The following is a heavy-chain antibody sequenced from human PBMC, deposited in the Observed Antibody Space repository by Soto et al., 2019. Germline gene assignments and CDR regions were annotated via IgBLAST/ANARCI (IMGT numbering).Heavy chain of an antibody. CDR3: ARHGGYCSSTSCSFAEYFQH. CDR2: IYYSGST. J-gene: IGHJ1*01. CDR1: GGSISSSSYY. Sequence: QLQLQESGPGLVKPSETLSLTCTVSGGSISSSSYYWGWIRQPPGKGLEWIGSIYYSGSTYYNPSLKSRVTISVDTSKNQFSLKLSSVTAADTAVYYCARHGGYCSSTSCSFAEYFQHWGQGTLVTVSS. D-gene: IGHD2-2*01. V-gene: IGHV4-39*01.